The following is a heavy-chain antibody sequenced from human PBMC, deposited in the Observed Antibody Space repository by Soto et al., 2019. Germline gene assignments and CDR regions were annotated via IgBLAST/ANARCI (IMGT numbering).Heavy chain of an antibody. V-gene: IGHV3-30*03. CDR3: ARSRDGYSFYFYYGMDG. Sequence: GGSLRLSCAASGFTFTSYGMHWVRQAPGKGLEWMALILHDGSAEYYADSVKGRFTISRDNSKNTLYLQMNSLRAEDTAVYYCARSRDGYSFYFYYGMDGWGQGTPVTVSS. J-gene: IGHJ6*02. D-gene: IGHD4-4*01. CDR2: ILHDGSAE. CDR1: GFTFTSYG.